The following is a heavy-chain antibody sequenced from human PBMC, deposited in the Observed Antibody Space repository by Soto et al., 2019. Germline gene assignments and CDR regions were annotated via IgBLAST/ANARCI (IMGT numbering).Heavy chain of an antibody. CDR3: AKPSLVRRVGALYTYV. J-gene: IGHJ6*02. D-gene: IGHD1-26*01. V-gene: IGHV6-1*01. Sequence: SQTLSLTCAISGDSVSSKNAAWNWIRQSPSRGLEWLGRTYYKSKWYNDFIGSVKSRLTIDADTSKNQFSLQLNSVTPDDTAVYYCAKPSLVRRVGALYTYVWGQGTTVTVSS. CDR1: GDSVSSKNAA. CDR2: TYYKSKWYN.